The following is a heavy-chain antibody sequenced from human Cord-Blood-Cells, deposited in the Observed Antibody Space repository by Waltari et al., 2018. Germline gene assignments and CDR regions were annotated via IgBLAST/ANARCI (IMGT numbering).Heavy chain of an antibody. CDR2: IYWDDDK. CDR1: GFSLSTSGVG. V-gene: IGHV2-5*02. D-gene: IGHD3-3*01. J-gene: IGHJ3*02. Sequence: QITLKESGPTLVKPTQTLTLTCTFSGFSLSTSGVGVGWIRQPPGKALEWLALIYWDDDKRYSPSLKSRLTSTKDTSKNQVVLTMTNMDPVDTATYYCAHRSITIFGVVSDAFDIWGQGTMVTVSS. CDR3: AHRSITIFGVVSDAFDI.